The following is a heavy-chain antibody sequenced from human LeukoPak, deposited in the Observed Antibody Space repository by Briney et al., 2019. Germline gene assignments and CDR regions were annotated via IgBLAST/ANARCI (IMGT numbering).Heavy chain of an antibody. Sequence: GESLKISCKGSGYSFTSYWIGWVRQMPGKGLEWMGITYPGDSDTRYSPSFQGQVTISADKSISTAYLQWSSLKASDTAMYYCARHPYCSSTSCYEDYYYGMDVWGQGTTVTVSS. D-gene: IGHD2-2*01. J-gene: IGHJ6*02. V-gene: IGHV5-51*01. CDR1: GYSFTSYW. CDR2: TYPGDSDT. CDR3: ARHPYCSSTSCYEDYYYGMDV.